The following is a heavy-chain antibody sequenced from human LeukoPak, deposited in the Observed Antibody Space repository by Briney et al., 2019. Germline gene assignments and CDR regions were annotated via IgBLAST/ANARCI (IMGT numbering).Heavy chain of an antibody. CDR3: ARSNSYYYDSSGYYPDY. J-gene: IGHJ4*02. V-gene: IGHV4-59*01. D-gene: IGHD3-22*01. CDR1: GGSISSYY. Sequence: SETLSLTCTVSGGSISSYYWSWIRQPPGKGLEWIGYIYYSGSTNYNPSLKSRVTISVDTSKNQFSLKLSSVTAADTVVYYCARSNSYYYDSSGYYPDYWGQGTLVTVSS. CDR2: IYYSGST.